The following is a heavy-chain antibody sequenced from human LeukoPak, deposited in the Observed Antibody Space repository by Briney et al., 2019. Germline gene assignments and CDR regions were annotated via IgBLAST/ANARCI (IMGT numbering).Heavy chain of an antibody. Sequence: GGSLRLSCAASGFTFSSYWMSWVRQAPGKGLEWVANIKQDGSEKYYVDSVKGRFTISRDNAKSSLYLQMNSLRAEDTAVYYCAREEAVPAANRHYYYYYGMDVWGQGTTVTVSS. CDR2: IKQDGSEK. CDR1: GFTFSSYW. V-gene: IGHV3-7*01. J-gene: IGHJ6*02. D-gene: IGHD2-2*01. CDR3: AREEAVPAANRHYYYYYGMDV.